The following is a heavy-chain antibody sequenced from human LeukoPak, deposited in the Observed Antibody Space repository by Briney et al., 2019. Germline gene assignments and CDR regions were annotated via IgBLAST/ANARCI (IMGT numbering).Heavy chain of an antibody. Sequence: GSSVKVSCKASGGTFSSYAISWVRQAPGQGLEWMGGIIPIFGTANYAQKFQGRATITADESTSTAYMELSSLRSEDTAVYYCASLYSSSWAYYYYGMDVWGQGTTVTVSS. J-gene: IGHJ6*02. CDR2: IIPIFGTA. D-gene: IGHD6-13*01. CDR1: GGTFSSYA. V-gene: IGHV1-69*01. CDR3: ASLYSSSWAYYYYGMDV.